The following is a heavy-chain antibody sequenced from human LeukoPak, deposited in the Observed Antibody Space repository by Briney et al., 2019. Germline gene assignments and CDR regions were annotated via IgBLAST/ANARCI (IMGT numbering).Heavy chain of an antibody. CDR3: AKTQGYFDF. J-gene: IGHJ4*02. V-gene: IGHV3-23*01. CDR1: GFTFSDYG. Sequence: GGSLRLPCAASGFTFSDYGMTWVRQAPGKGLEWVSGISGSGGTTYDADSVKGRFTVSRDNSKNILYLQMNSLRAEDMAVYFCAKTQGYFDFWGQGTLVTVSS. CDR2: ISGSGGTT.